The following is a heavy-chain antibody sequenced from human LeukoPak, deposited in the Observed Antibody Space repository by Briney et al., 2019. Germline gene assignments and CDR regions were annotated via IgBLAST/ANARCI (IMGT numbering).Heavy chain of an antibody. CDR1: GFAFSTYT. J-gene: IGHJ5*02. CDR3: ATHGGPYYYDSSGFPS. Sequence: GGSLGLSCAACGFAFSTYTLNWARQSPGKGLEWVASINSSGTTTHYADSVKGRFTISRDNSKNTLYLQMNSLRAEDTAVYYCATHGGPYYYDSSGFPSWGQGTLVTVSS. V-gene: IGHV3-23*01. D-gene: IGHD3-22*01. CDR2: INSSGTTT.